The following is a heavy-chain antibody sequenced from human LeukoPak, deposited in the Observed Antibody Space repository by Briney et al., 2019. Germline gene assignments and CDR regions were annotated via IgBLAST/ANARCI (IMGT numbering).Heavy chain of an antibody. J-gene: IGHJ4*02. CDR1: GYTFTGYY. Sequence: GASVKVSCKASGYTFTGYYMHWVRQAPGQGLEWMGWINPNSGGTNYAQKFQGRVTMTRDTSISTAYMELSRLRSDDTAVYYCARGPVAVAGLDVGDCWGQGTLVTVPS. D-gene: IGHD6-19*01. V-gene: IGHV1-2*02. CDR2: INPNSGGT. CDR3: ARGPVAVAGLDVGDC.